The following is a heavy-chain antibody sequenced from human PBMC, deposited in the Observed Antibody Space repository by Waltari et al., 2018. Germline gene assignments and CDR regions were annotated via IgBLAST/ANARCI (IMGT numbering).Heavy chain of an antibody. D-gene: IGHD2-15*01. CDR3: ARHNLKNSGGWSGDY. J-gene: IGHJ4*02. V-gene: IGHV4-4*07. Sequence: QVQLQESGPGLVKPSETLSLICTVPGGSISSYYWSWIRQPAGKGLEWIGRIYASGDTNYNPSLKSRVTMSVDTSKNQFSLKLTSVTAADTAVYYCARHNLKNSGGWSGDYWGQGTLVIVSS. CDR2: IYASGDT. CDR1: GGSISSYY.